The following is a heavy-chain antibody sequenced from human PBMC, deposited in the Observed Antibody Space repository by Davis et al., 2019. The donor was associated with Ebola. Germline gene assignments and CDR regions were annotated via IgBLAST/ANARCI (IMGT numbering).Heavy chain of an antibody. CDR3: VRDITGVGAGGDF. Sequence: GGSLRLSCAASGFSSSLYSMNWVRQAPGKGLEFVSSIRIRSNYIYYAESVKGRVTVSRDNDKNSLHLHMSALRDEDTAVYYCVRDITGVGAGGDFWGQGTLVTVSS. D-gene: IGHD6-13*01. V-gene: IGHV3-21*06. J-gene: IGHJ4*02. CDR2: IRIRSNYI. CDR1: GFSSSLYS.